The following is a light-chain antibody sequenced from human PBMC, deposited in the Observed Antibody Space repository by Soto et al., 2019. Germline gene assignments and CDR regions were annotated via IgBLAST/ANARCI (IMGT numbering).Light chain of an antibody. V-gene: IGKV1D-12*01. J-gene: IGKJ5*01. CDR3: QQTNTFPST. CDR2: AAS. Sequence: DIQMTQSPSSLSASVGARVTFTCRASQGISSWLAWYQQKPGKAPTLLIYAASILQGGVPSRFSGSGSGPDFTLTISSLQPEDFATYYCQQTNTFPSTFGQGTRLEIK. CDR1: QGISSW.